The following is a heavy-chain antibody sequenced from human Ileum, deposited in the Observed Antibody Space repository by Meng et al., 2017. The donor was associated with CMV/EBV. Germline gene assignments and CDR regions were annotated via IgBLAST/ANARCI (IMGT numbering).Heavy chain of an antibody. J-gene: IGHJ2*01. CDR2: MFYRGNT. CDR1: GSSISNGNFF. CDR3: ARMTLYWYFDL. Sequence: LQLQESGQWLVKPPETLSVPHSVSGSSISNGNFFLGWIRQPPGKELELIGSMFYRGNTDYNPSLRSRVTISLDTSKDQFSLRLTSVTGADTAVYYCARMTLYWYFDLWGRGSLVTVSS. V-gene: IGHV4-39*07. D-gene: IGHD2-21*02.